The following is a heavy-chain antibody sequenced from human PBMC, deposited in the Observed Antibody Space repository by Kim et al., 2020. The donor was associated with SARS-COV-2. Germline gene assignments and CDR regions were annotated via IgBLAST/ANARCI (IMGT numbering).Heavy chain of an antibody. CDR3: ARHADY. V-gene: IGHV4-39*01. Sequence: GSTYPNPALKGRVTISVDTSKNQFSLNLNTVTAADTAVYYCARHADYWGQGTLVTVSS. J-gene: IGHJ4*02. CDR2: GST.